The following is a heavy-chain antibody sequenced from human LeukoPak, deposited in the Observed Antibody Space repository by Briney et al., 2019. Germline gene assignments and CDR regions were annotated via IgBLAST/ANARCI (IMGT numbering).Heavy chain of an antibody. CDR1: GGSISGYY. CDR3: ARERGWYSGSYVDS. D-gene: IGHD1-26*01. CDR2: IYYSGST. J-gene: IGHJ4*02. V-gene: IGHV4-59*01. Sequence: SETLSLTCTVSGGSISGYYWSWIRQPPGKRLEWIGYIYYSGSTYYNPSLKSRVTISVDTSQNHFSLRQTSVTAADTAVYYCARERGWYSGSYVDSWGQGTLVTVSS.